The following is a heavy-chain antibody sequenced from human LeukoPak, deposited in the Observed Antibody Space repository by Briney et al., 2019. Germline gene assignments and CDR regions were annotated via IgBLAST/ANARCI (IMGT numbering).Heavy chain of an antibody. D-gene: IGHD3-3*01. V-gene: IGHV3-53*01. CDR2: IYSGGST. CDR1: GFXVSSNY. Sequence: GGSLRLSCEASGFXVSSNYISWVRQAPGKGLEWISVIYSGGSTYYADSVKGRFTISRDNSKNTLYLQMNSLRAEDTAVYYCARDWSHRCFDYWGQGTLVTVSS. J-gene: IGHJ4*02. CDR3: ARDWSHRCFDY.